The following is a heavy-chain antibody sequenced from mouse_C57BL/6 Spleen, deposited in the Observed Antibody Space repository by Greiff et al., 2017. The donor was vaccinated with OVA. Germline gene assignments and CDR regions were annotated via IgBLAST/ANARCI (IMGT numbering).Heavy chain of an antibody. CDR2: IHPNSGST. CDR1: GYTFTSYW. V-gene: IGHV1-64*01. CDR3: AREGGPYYFDY. J-gene: IGHJ2*01. Sequence: QVHVKQSGAELVKPGASVKLSCKASGYTFTSYWMHWVKQRPGQGLEWIGMIHPNSGSTNYNEKFKSKATLTVDKSSSTAYMQLSSLTSEDSAVYYCAREGGPYYFDYWGQGTTLTVSS.